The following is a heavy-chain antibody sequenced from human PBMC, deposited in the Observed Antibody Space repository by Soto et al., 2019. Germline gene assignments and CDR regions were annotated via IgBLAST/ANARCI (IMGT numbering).Heavy chain of an antibody. Sequence: QAQLVQSGAEVKRPGASVKVSCRASGYRFTSYGINWVRQAPGQGLEWLGWISAYDGNTNYAQILQVRVSMTTDTSANTAYMELRSLRADDTAMYYCARGGYYDSSGSRNYYYYGMNVWGQGTTVTVSS. J-gene: IGHJ6*02. V-gene: IGHV1-18*01. CDR1: GYRFTSYG. D-gene: IGHD3-22*01. CDR2: ISAYDGNT. CDR3: ARGGYYDSSGSRNYYYYGMNV.